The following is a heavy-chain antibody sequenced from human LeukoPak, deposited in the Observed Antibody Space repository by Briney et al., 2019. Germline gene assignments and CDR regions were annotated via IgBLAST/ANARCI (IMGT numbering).Heavy chain of an antibody. CDR2: IYYSGST. CDR3: AREGSSSWPNYYYGMDV. Sequence: PSETLSLTCTVSGGSVSSGSYYWSWIRQPPGKGLEWIGYIYYSGSTNHNPSLKSRVTISVDTSKNQFSLKLSSVTAADTAVYYCAREGSSSWPNYYYGMDVWGQGTTVTVSS. V-gene: IGHV4-61*01. D-gene: IGHD6-13*01. J-gene: IGHJ6*02. CDR1: GGSVSSGSYY.